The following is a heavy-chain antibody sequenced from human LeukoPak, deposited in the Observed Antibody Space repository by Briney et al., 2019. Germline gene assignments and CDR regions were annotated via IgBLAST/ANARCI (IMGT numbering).Heavy chain of an antibody. CDR1: GFTFSSYE. Sequence: PGGSLRLSCAASGFTFSSYEMNWVRQAPGKGLEWVSAISDSGGSTYYADSVKGRFTISRDNSKNTLYLQMNSLRAEDTAVYYCATRWWDSSSCYQHWGQGTLVTVSS. D-gene: IGHD6-13*01. V-gene: IGHV3-23*01. J-gene: IGHJ1*01. CDR2: ISDSGGST. CDR3: ATRWWDSSSCYQH.